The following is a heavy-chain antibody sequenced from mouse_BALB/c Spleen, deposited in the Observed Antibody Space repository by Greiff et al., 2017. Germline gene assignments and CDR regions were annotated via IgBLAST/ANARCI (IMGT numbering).Heavy chain of an antibody. V-gene: IGHV2-6-5*01. CDR2: IWGGGST. CDR3: AKHGYGNYVIDY. J-gene: IGHJ2*01. Sequence: VKVEESGPGLVAPSQSLSITCTVSGFSLTDYGVSWIRPPPGKGLEWLGVIWGGGSTYYNSALKSRLSISKDNSKSQVFLKMNSLQTDDTAMYYCAKHGYGNYVIDYWGQGTTLTVSS. CDR1: GFSLTDYG. D-gene: IGHD2-10*02.